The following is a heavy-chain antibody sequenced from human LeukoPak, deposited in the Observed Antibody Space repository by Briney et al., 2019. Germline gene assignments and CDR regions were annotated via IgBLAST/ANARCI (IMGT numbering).Heavy chain of an antibody. Sequence: PSETLSLTCTVSGGSISSSSAYWGWIRQPPGKELEWIGYVYHTGSTNYNPSLKSRVTISVDTSKNEFSLKMTSVTAADTAVYYCARGFASGWYSRYDPWGQGTLVTVSS. J-gene: IGHJ5*02. V-gene: IGHV4-61*05. CDR1: GGSISSSSAY. D-gene: IGHD6-19*01. CDR2: VYHTGST. CDR3: ARGFASGWYSRYDP.